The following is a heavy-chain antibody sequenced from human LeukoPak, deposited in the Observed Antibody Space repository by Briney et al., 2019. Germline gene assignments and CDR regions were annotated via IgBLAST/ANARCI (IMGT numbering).Heavy chain of an antibody. CDR2: IYSTGIT. CDR1: GGSISGYY. CDR3: ARFIGSSGYYDY. J-gene: IGHJ4*01. V-gene: IGHV4-59*01. D-gene: IGHD3-22*01. Sequence: SETLSLTCTVSGGSISGYYWSWIRQPPGKGLELIGYIYSTGITDYSPSLKSRVTISVDTSKNQFSLKLSSVTAADTAVYYCARFIGSSGYYDYWGHRTLVTVPS.